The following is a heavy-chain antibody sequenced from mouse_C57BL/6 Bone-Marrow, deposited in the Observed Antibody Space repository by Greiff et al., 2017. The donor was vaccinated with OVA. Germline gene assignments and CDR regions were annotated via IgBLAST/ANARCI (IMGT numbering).Heavy chain of an antibody. V-gene: IGHV5-6*01. CDR2: ISSGGSST. J-gene: IGHJ4*01. Sequence: EVKLMESGGDLVKPGGSLKLSCAASGFPFSSYGMSWVRQTPDKRLEWVATISSGGSSTYYPDSVKGRFTISRDNAKNPLYLQMSSLKSEDTAMYYCARHGGAMDYWGQGTSVTVSS. CDR3: ARHGGAMDY. CDR1: GFPFSSYG.